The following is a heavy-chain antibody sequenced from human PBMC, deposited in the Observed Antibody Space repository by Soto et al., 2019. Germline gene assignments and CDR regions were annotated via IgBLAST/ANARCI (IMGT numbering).Heavy chain of an antibody. CDR2: IYYSGST. V-gene: IGHV4-31*03. CDR3: ASNGALGGDTRADQ. Sequence: SETLSLTCTVSGGSISSGGYYWSWIRQHPGKGLEWIGYIYYSGSTYYNPSLKSRVTISVDTSKNQFSLEVKSVTAADTAIYYCASNGALGGDTRADQWGQGTLVTVSS. D-gene: IGHD2-21*02. CDR1: GGSISSGGYY. J-gene: IGHJ4*02.